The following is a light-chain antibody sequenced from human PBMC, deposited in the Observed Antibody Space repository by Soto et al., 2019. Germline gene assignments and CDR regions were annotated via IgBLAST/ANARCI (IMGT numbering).Light chain of an antibody. V-gene: IGKV1-6*01. CDR1: QAIRTE. CDR3: LQDYSYPRI. J-gene: IGKJ1*01. Sequence: AIQMTQSPSSLSASVGDRVIITCRASQAIRTELGWYQQRPGKAPKLMIYGTSNLQSGVPSRFSGSGSGTDFTLTINGLQAEDFATYYCLQDYSYPRIFGQGTKV. CDR2: GTS.